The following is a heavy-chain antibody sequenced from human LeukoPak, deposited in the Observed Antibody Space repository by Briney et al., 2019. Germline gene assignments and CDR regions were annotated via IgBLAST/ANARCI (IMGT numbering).Heavy chain of an antibody. Sequence: ASVKVSCKASGYTFTGYYMHWVRQAPGQGLEWMGWINANSGGTNYAQKFQGRVTMTRDTSISTAYMELSRLRSDDTAVYYCARARYCSGGSCYTYFDYWGQGTLVTVSS. V-gene: IGHV1-2*02. CDR3: ARARYCSGGSCYTYFDY. CDR2: INANSGGT. J-gene: IGHJ4*02. CDR1: GYTFTGYY. D-gene: IGHD2-15*01.